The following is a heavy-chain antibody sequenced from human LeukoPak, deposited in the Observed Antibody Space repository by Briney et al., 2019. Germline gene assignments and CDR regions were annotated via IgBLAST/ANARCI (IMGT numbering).Heavy chain of an antibody. CDR1: GFTFSSYS. D-gene: IGHD4-17*01. J-gene: IGHJ4*02. CDR3: ARAVTTVTGGGLVFDY. V-gene: IGHV3-48*02. Sequence: PGGSLRLSCAASGFTFSSYSMNWVRQSPGQGLEWVSYISGSSNTIYYADSVNGWFTISRDNVKNSLYLQMNSLRDEDTAVYYCARAVTTVTGGGLVFDYWGQGTLVTVSS. CDR2: ISGSSNTI.